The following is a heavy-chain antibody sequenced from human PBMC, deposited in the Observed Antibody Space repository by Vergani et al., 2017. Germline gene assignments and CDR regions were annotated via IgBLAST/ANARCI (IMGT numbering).Heavy chain of an antibody. D-gene: IGHD6-19*01. CDR1: GGSISSSSYY. Sequence: QLQLQESGPGLVKPSETLSLTCTVSGGSISSSSYYWGWIRQPPWKGLEWIGSIYYSGSTYYNPSLKSRVTIAVDTSKNPFSLKLSSVTAADTAVYYCARHPRRYSSGWFDYWGQGTLVTVSS. CDR3: ARHPRRYSSGWFDY. CDR2: IYYSGST. J-gene: IGHJ4*02. V-gene: IGHV4-39*01.